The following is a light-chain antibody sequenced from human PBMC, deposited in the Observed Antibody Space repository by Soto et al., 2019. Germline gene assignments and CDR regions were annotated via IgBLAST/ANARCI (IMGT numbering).Light chain of an antibody. Sequence: DIQMTQSPSSLSASVGDRVTITCRARQSISSYLNWYQQKPGQAPKLLIYAASSLQSGVPSRFSGSGSGTDFTLTISSLQPEDFATYYCQQSYSTPLTFGGGTKVEIK. J-gene: IGKJ4*01. CDR3: QQSYSTPLT. CDR1: QSISSY. V-gene: IGKV1-39*01. CDR2: AAS.